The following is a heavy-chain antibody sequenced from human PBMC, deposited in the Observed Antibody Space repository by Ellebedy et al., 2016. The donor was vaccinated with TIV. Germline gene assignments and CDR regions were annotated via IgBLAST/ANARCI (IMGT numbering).Heavy chain of an antibody. V-gene: IGHV1-24*01. CDR3: ATGRLRFLEWLFDYYGMDV. D-gene: IGHD3-3*01. CDR1: GYTLTELS. Sequence: ASVKVSCXVSGYTLTELSMHWVRQAPGKGLEWMGGFDPEDGETIYAQKFQGRVTMTEDTSTDTAYMELSSLRSEDTAVYYCATGRLRFLEWLFDYYGMDVWGQGTTVTVFS. CDR2: FDPEDGET. J-gene: IGHJ6*02.